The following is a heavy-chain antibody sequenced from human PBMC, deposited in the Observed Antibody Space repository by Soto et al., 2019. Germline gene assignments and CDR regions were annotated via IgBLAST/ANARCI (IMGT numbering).Heavy chain of an antibody. D-gene: IGHD2-2*01. CDR2: IIATLDLT. CDR1: GGTFNSYT. Sequence: QVQLVQSGPELKKPGSSVRVSCRASGGTFNSYTITWVRQSPGQGLEWLGRIIATLDLTNSAQNFQGRVTITADKATSTAYMELTSLRSEGTAVYYCATGIGDQTAFDKWGQGTGVTVSS. CDR3: ATGIGDQTAFDK. V-gene: IGHV1-69*02. J-gene: IGHJ3*02.